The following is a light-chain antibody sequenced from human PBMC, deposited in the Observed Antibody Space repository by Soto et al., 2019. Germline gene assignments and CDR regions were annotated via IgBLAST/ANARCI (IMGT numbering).Light chain of an antibody. CDR3: QQYNSYPLT. J-gene: IGKJ4*01. Sequence: DIQMTQSPSSLSASVGDRVTITCRASQDINNYLAWFQQKPGKAPKSLIYGASSLHSGVPSKFSGSGSGTDFTLIISSLQPEDFATYYCQQYNSYPLTFGGGNKVEIK. CDR1: QDINNY. V-gene: IGKV1-16*02. CDR2: GAS.